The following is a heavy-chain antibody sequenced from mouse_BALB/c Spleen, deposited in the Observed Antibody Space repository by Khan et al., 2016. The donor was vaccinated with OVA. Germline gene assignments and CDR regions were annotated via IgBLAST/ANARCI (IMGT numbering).Heavy chain of an antibody. J-gene: IGHJ2*01. CDR1: GYSITSGYG. D-gene: IGHD1-2*01. CDR3: AETARIKY. V-gene: IGHV3-2*02. CDR2: ISYSGST. Sequence: EVKLLESGPGLVKPSQSLSLTCTVTGYSITSGYGWNWIRQVPGNKLEWMGYISYSGSTNYNPSLKSRISITRDTSKNQFFLQLNSVTTKDTATYYCAETARIKYWGQGTTLTVSS.